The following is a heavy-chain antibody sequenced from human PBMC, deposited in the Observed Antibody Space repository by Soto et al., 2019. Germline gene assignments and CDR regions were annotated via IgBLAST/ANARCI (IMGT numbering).Heavy chain of an antibody. CDR3: ARMGVYDYVLGSYRNYYYYGMDV. Sequence: PGGALRLPWAASAFIFRNAWLNGVRQAPGKGLEGVGRINIDGSSTSYADSVKGRFTISRDNAKNTLYLQMNSLRAEDTAVYYCARMGVYDYVLGSYRNYYYYGMDVWGKGTTVTVSS. CDR2: INIDGSST. J-gene: IGHJ6*04. D-gene: IGHD3-16*02. V-gene: IGHV3-74*01. CDR1: AFIFRNAW.